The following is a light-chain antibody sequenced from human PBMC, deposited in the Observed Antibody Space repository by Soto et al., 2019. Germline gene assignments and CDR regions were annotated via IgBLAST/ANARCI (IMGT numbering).Light chain of an antibody. CDR1: SSDVGGYNY. J-gene: IGLJ1*01. Sequence: QSVLTQPASVSGSPGQSITISCTGTSSDVGGYNYVSWYQQHPGKAPKLMIYDVSNRPSGVSNRFSGSKSGNTASLTISGLQAEDEADYYGSSYTSSSTLVFGTGPKVTVL. V-gene: IGLV2-14*01. CDR3: SSYTSSSTLV. CDR2: DVS.